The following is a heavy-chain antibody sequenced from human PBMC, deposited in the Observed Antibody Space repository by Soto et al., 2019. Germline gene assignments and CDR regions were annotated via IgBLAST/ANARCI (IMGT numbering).Heavy chain of an antibody. V-gene: IGHV1-8*01. CDR2: MNPNSGNT. CDR1: GYTFISYD. Sequence: GASVKVSCKASGYTFISYDINWVRQATGQGLEWMGWMNPNSGNTGYAQKFQGRVTMTRNTSISTAYMELSSLRSEDTAVYYCAREHSNSWRFDYWGQGTLVTVSS. CDR3: AREHSNSWRFDY. J-gene: IGHJ4*02. D-gene: IGHD6-13*01.